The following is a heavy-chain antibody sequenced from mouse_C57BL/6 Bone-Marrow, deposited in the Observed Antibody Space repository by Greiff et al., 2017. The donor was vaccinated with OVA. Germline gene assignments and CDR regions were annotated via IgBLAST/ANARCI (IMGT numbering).Heavy chain of an antibody. V-gene: IGHV14-4*01. Sequence: EVQLQQSGAELVRPGASVKLSCTASGFNIKDDYMHWVKQRPEQGLEWIGWIDPENGDTKYASKFQGKATITADTSSNTAYLQLSSLTSEDTAFYYCTRLLREFAYWGQGTLVTVSA. D-gene: IGHD1-1*01. CDR2: IDPENGDT. CDR3: TRLLREFAY. J-gene: IGHJ3*01. CDR1: GFNIKDDY.